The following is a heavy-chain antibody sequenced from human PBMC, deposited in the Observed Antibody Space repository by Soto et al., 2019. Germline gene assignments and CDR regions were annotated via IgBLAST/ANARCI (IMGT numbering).Heavy chain of an antibody. CDR2: TYYRSRWYS. V-gene: IGHV6-1*01. J-gene: IGHJ6*02. CDR1: GDTVSSDSVA. CDR3: ARSEEDSDYYYYGMDV. D-gene: IGHD2-15*01. Sequence: SQTLSLTCVGSGDTVSSDSVAWNWVRQSPSRGLEWLGRTYYRSRWYSDYAVSVRSRIDINADTSKNQVSLQLNSVTPEDTAVYYCARSEEDSDYYYYGMDVWGQGTTVTVSS.